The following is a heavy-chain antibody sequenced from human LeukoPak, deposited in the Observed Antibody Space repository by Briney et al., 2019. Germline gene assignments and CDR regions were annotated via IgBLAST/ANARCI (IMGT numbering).Heavy chain of an antibody. Sequence: GGSLRLSCAASEFTFSSYSMNWVRQAPGKGLEWVSYITNSGNSKSYADSVKGRFTISRDNAKSSLYLQMNSLRADDTALYYCAKDWSYGGNSWKYFGSWGQGILVTVSS. V-gene: IGHV3-48*04. CDR1: EFTFSSYS. D-gene: IGHD4-23*01. CDR2: ITNSGNSK. CDR3: AKDWSYGGNSWKYFGS. J-gene: IGHJ4*02.